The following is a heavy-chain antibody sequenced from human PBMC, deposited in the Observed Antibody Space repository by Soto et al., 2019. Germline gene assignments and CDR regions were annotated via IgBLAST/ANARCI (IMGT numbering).Heavy chain of an antibody. D-gene: IGHD2-8*01. CDR3: ARKGCTNGVCYRDYYYYGMDV. Sequence: QVPLVQSGAEVKKPGSSVKVSCKASGGTFSSYAISWVRQAPGQGLEWMGGIIPIFGTANYAQKFQGRVTITADESTSTAYMELSSLRSEDTAVYYCARKGCTNGVCYRDYYYYGMDVWGQGTTVTVSS. V-gene: IGHV1-69*01. CDR1: GGTFSSYA. CDR2: IIPIFGTA. J-gene: IGHJ6*02.